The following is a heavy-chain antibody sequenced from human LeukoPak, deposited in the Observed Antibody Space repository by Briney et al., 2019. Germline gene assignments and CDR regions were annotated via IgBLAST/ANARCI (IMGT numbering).Heavy chain of an antibody. J-gene: IGHJ4*02. D-gene: IGHD3-10*01. CDR1: GFTFSSYE. CDR3: ARPQELLPDY. CDR2: ISSSGSTI. Sequence: PGGSLRLSCAASGFTFSSYEMNWVRQAPGKGLEWVSYISSSGSTIYYADPVKGRFTISRDNAKNSLYLQMNSLRAEDTAVYYCARPQELLPDYWGQGTLVTVSS. V-gene: IGHV3-48*03.